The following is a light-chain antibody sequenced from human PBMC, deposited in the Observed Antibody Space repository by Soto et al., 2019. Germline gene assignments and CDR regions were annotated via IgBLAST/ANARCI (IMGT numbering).Light chain of an antibody. CDR3: QQYGSSPPLT. J-gene: IGKJ4*01. CDR1: QSVSNNY. Sequence: EIVLMPSPGTLSLSPGERATLSCRASQSVSNNYVAWYQQKPGQAPRLLIAGASSRATGNPDRFSGSGSGTDFTLTISRLEPEDFAVYYCQQYGSSPPLTFGGGTKVEIK. CDR2: GAS. V-gene: IGKV3-20*01.